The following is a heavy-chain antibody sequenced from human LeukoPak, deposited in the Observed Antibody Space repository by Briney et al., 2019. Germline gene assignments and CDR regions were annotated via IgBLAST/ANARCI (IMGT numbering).Heavy chain of an antibody. CDR3: ARDKSYYDVGAFDI. Sequence: SETLSLTCTVSGGSISSSSYYWGWIRQPPGKGLEWIGSIYYSGSTYYNPSLKSRVTISVDTSKNQFSLKLSSVTAADTAVYYCARDKSYYDVGAFDIWGQGTMVTVSS. J-gene: IGHJ3*02. CDR2: IYYSGST. D-gene: IGHD3-22*01. V-gene: IGHV4-39*07. CDR1: GGSISSSSYY.